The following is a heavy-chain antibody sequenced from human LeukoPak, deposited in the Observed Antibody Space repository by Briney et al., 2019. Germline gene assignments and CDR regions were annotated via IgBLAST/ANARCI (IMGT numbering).Heavy chain of an antibody. CDR2: IRNDGSDK. V-gene: IGHV3-30*02. J-gene: IGHJ4*02. CDR3: AKDRAYGQFLWGNDY. Sequence: PGGSLRLPCAASGFTFSSYGMHWVRQAPGKGLEWVAFIRNDGSDKYYAVSVKGRFTISRDNSKNTLYLQMNSLRVEDTALYYCAKDRAYGQFLWGNDYWGQGTLVTVSS. D-gene: IGHD2-21*01. CDR1: GFTFSSYG.